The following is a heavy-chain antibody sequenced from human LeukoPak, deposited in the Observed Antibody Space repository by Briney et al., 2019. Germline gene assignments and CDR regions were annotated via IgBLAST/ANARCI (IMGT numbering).Heavy chain of an antibody. V-gene: IGHV3-74*01. J-gene: IGHJ4*02. Sequence: GGSLRLSCAASGVIFSNYWMHWVRQAPGKGLVWVSRINRDGSSTSYADSVKGRFTISRDNAKNSLYLQMNSLRAEDTAVYYCARVSTYYYDSSGYFDYWGQGTLVTVSS. CDR1: GVIFSNYW. CDR2: INRDGSST. D-gene: IGHD3-22*01. CDR3: ARVSTYYYDSSGYFDY.